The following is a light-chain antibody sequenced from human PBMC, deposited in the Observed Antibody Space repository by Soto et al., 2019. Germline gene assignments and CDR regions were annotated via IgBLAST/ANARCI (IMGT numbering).Light chain of an antibody. J-gene: IGKJ2*01. CDR3: QQYNNWPPANT. CDR1: QSVSSN. Sequence: EIVMTQSPATLSVSPGERATLSCRASQSVSSNLAGYQQKPGQAPRLLIYGASTRATGFPARFSGSGSGTEFTHTISSLQSEDFAIYYCQQYNNWPPANTFGQGTKLEIK. CDR2: GAS. V-gene: IGKV3-15*01.